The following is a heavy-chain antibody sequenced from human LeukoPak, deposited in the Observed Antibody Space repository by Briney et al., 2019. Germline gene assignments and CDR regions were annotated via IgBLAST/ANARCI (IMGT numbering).Heavy chain of an antibody. J-gene: IGHJ4*02. CDR2: IYQSGST. Sequence: SETLSLTCAVSGGSISNGDYSWSWIRQPPGKGLEWIGYIYQSGSTYYSPSLKSRVTISVDRSKNQFSLKLSSVTAADTAFYYCARGGGSGSYYEYYFDYWGQGTLVTVSS. D-gene: IGHD3-10*01. CDR1: GGSISNGDYS. V-gene: IGHV4-30-2*01. CDR3: ARGGGSGSYYEYYFDY.